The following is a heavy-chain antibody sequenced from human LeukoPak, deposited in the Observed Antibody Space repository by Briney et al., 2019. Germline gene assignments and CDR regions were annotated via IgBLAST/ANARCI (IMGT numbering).Heavy chain of an antibody. V-gene: IGHV3-53*01. CDR2: IYSGGST. CDR1: GFTFSSYE. D-gene: IGHD5-18*01. Sequence: GGSLRLSCAASGFTFSSYEMNWVRQAPGKGLEWVSVIYSGGSTSYADSVKGRFTISRDNSKNTVFLQMNSLRAEDTALYYCARAPPDVDTTMAMDHWGRGTLVTVSS. J-gene: IGHJ4*02. CDR3: ARAPPDVDTTMAMDH.